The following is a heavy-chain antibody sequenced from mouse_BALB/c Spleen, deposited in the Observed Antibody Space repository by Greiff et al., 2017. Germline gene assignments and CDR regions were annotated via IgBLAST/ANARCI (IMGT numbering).Heavy chain of an antibody. CDR1: GFSLSTSGMG. CDR2: IYWDDDK. CDR3: ARRIYYGNYAMDY. D-gene: IGHD2-1*01. Sequence: QVTLKVCGPGILQPSQTLSLTCSFSGFSLSTSGMGVSWIRQPSGKGLEWLAHIYWDDDKRYNPSLKSRLTISKDTSRNQVFLKITSVDTADTATYYCARRIYYGNYAMDYWGQGTSVTVSS. J-gene: IGHJ4*01. V-gene: IGHV8-12*01.